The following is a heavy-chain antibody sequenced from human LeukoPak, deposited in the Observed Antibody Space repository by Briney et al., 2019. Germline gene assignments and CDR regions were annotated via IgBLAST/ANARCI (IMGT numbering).Heavy chain of an antibody. V-gene: IGHV4-39*01. Sequence: SETLSLTCTVSGGSISSSSYYWGWIRQPPGKGLEWIGSIYYSGSTYYSPSLKSLVTISVDTSKNQFSLKLSSVTAADTAVYYCATSGAAAGYYYYGMDVWGQGTTVTVSS. D-gene: IGHD6-13*01. CDR1: GGSISSSSYY. CDR2: IYYSGST. CDR3: ATSGAAAGYYYYGMDV. J-gene: IGHJ6*02.